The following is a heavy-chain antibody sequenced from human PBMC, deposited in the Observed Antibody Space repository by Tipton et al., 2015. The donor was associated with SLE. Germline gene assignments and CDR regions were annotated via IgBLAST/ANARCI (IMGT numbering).Heavy chain of an antibody. Sequence: GSLRLSCAASGFTFSSYAMNWVRQAPGRGLEWVSYISSSSSTIYYADSVKGRFTISRDNAKNSLYLQMNSLRAEDTAVYYCARDMGTVVTPFDYWGQGTLVTVSS. CDR1: GFTFSSYA. V-gene: IGHV3-48*01. D-gene: IGHD4-23*01. CDR2: ISSSSSTI. J-gene: IGHJ4*02. CDR3: ARDMGTVVTPFDY.